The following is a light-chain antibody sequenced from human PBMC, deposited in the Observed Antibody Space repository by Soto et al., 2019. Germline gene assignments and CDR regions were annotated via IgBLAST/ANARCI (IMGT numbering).Light chain of an antibody. Sequence: YELTKPPSVSVAPGKTARITCGGNNIGSKSVHWYQQKPGQAPVLVIYYDSDRPSGIPERFSGSNSGNTATLTISRVEAGDEADYYCQVWDSSSDHPVFGGGTKLTVL. CDR2: YDS. V-gene: IGLV3-21*04. CDR1: NIGSKS. CDR3: QVWDSSSDHPV. J-gene: IGLJ2*01.